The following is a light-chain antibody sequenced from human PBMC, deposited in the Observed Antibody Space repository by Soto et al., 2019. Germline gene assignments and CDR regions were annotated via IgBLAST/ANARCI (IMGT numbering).Light chain of an antibody. J-gene: IGLJ1*01. V-gene: IGLV2-14*01. CDR3: SSYTTSNTDV. Sequence: QSVLTQPASVSGYPGQSITISCTGRSSDVGGYNYVSWYQQHPGKAPKFMIYGVSRRPSGVSNRFSGSKSGNTASLTVSGLQAEDEADYYCSSYTTSNTDVFGTGTKVTVL. CDR1: SSDVGGYNY. CDR2: GVS.